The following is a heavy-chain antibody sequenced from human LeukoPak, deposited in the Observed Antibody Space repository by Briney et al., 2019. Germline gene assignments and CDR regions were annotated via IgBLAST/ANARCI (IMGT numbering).Heavy chain of an antibody. CDR1: GFTFSDYY. J-gene: IGHJ4*02. D-gene: IGHD3-3*01. CDR2: ISSSSSYI. CDR3: ARDGWSGFYYFDY. V-gene: IGHV3-11*06. Sequence: GGSLRLSCAASGFTFSDYYMSWIRQAPGKGLEWVASISSSSSYIYYADSVKGRFTISRDNAKNSLYLQMNSLRAEDTAVYYCARDGWSGFYYFDYWGQGTLVTVSS.